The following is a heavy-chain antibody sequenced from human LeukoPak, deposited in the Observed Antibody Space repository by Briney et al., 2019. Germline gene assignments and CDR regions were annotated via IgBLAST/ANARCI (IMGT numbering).Heavy chain of an antibody. D-gene: IGHD4-17*01. CDR3: ARVHDYGDYVFDY. J-gene: IGHJ4*02. V-gene: IGHV4-59*01. CDR2: IYYSGST. CDR1: GGSISSYY. Sequence: SEALSLTCTVSGGSISSYYWSWIRQPPGKGLEWIGYIYYSGSTNYNPSLKSRVTISVDTSKNQFSLKLSSVTAADTAVYYCARVHDYGDYVFDYWGQGTLVTVSS.